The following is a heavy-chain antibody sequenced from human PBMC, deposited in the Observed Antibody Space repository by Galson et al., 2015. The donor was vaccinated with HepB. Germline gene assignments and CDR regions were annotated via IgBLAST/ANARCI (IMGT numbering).Heavy chain of an antibody. CDR1: GFTFSDYY. D-gene: IGHD3-10*01. V-gene: IGHV3-11*06. CDR2: ISSSSSYT. CDR3: ARVIITMVRGAYGSYFDY. Sequence: SLRLSCAASGFTFSDYYMSWIRQAPGKGLEWVSYISSSSSYTNYADSVKGRFTISRDSAKNSLYLQMNSLRAEDTAVYYCARVIITMVRGAYGSYFDYWGQGTLVTVSS. J-gene: IGHJ4*02.